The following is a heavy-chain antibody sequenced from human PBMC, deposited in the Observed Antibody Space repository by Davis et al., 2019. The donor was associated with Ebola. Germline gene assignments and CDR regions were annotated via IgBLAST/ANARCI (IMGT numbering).Heavy chain of an antibody. J-gene: IGHJ5*02. D-gene: IGHD6-13*01. CDR1: GGSINSDGFF. V-gene: IGHV4-31*03. CDR3: ARYADYSRSSYGWFEA. CDR2: IHYTGST. Sequence: PSETLSLTCTVSGGSINSDGFFWNWIRQRPGEALEWIGYIHYTGSTYYNPSLESRVSISADTSANQFSLSLTSMTGADTAVYYCARYADYSRSSYGWFEAWGQGTLVTVSS.